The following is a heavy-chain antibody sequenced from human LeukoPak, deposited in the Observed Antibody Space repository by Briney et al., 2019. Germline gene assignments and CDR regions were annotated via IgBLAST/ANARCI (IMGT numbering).Heavy chain of an antibody. CDR1: GGSISSSGYY. J-gene: IGHJ4*02. D-gene: IGHD3-10*01. V-gene: IGHV4-39*01. Sequence: PSETLSLTCTVSGGSISSSGYYWGWIRQPPGKGLEWIGSIYYSGSTYYNPSLKSRVTISVDTSKNQFSLKLSSVTAADTAVYYCARQINKYYNTDYWGQGTLVTVSS. CDR3: ARQINKYYNTDY. CDR2: IYYSGST.